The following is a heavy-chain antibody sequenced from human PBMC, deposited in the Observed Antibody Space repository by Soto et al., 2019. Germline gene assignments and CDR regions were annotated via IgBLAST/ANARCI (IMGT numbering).Heavy chain of an antibody. CDR1: GGSISSGDYY. Sequence: QVQLQQSGPGLVKPSQTLSLTCTVSGGSISSGDYYWTWIRQFPGQGLVWIGYICYSGNTHYNPCLRIRFSISVDTSMNQLSLNLTSVTAADTAVYYCARDLLTTGGAAFEIWGQGTMVTVSS. CDR3: ARDLLTTGGAAFEI. V-gene: IGHV4-30-4*01. CDR2: ICYSGNT. D-gene: IGHD4-17*01. J-gene: IGHJ3*02.